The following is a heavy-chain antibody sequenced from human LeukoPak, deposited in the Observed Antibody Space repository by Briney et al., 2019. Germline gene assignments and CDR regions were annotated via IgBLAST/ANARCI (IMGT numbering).Heavy chain of an antibody. CDR2: INHSGST. CDR3: ARGYEARGYYDSSGYL. J-gene: IGHJ4*02. Sequence: SETLSLTCAVYGGSFSGYYWSWIRQPPGKGLEWIGEINHSGSTNYNPSLKSRVTISVDTSKNQFSLKLSSVTAADTAVYYCARGYEARGYYDSSGYLWGQGTLVTVSS. D-gene: IGHD3-22*01. CDR1: GGSFSGYY. V-gene: IGHV4-34*01.